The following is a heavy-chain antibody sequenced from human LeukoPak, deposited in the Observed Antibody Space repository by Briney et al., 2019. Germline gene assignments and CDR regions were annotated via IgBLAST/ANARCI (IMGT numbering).Heavy chain of an antibody. Sequence: PGGSLRLSCAASDFTVSGNYMNWVRQAPGKGLEWVSVIYSPGTTYYADSVKGRFTISRDNSKNTLYLQMNSLRADDTAVYYCAREIYYDSRGYYSHGHYIRGPGAMVTVSS. CDR1: DFTVSGNY. D-gene: IGHD3-22*01. CDR3: AREIYYDSRGYYSHGHYI. V-gene: IGHV3-53*01. CDR2: IYSPGTT. J-gene: IGHJ3*02.